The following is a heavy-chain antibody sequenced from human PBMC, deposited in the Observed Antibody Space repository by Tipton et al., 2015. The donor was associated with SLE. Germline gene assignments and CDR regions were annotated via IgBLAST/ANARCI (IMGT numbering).Heavy chain of an antibody. J-gene: IGHJ3*02. Sequence: TLSLTCSVSGGSITSSNYYWNWIRQPAGKGLEWIGRIYASGSTEYNPSLKSRVTISVDPSKNQFSLRLTSLTAADTAVYYCARVVYSFSDAFDIWGQGTLVTVSS. CDR3: ARVVYSFSDAFDI. CDR2: IYASGST. CDR1: GGSITSSNYY. V-gene: IGHV4-61*02. D-gene: IGHD6-13*01.